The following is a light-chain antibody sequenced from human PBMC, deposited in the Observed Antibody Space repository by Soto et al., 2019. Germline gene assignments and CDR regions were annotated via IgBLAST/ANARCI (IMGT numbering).Light chain of an antibody. CDR2: GAS. CDR3: LQDINYPWT. J-gene: IGKJ1*01. Sequence: AVQMTESPSSQSASVGDRVTISCRASQGLGNALGWYQQKPGKPPKVLIYGASNLHSGVPPRFSGSGSGTDFTLAISSLQPEDSATYYCLQDINYPWTFAQGTKVDIK. V-gene: IGKV1-6*01. CDR1: QGLGNA.